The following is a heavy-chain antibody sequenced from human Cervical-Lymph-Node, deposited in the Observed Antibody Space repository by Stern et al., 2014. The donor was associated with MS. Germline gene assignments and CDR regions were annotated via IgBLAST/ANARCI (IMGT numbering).Heavy chain of an antibody. Sequence: VQLEESGPGLVKPSGTLSLTCTVSGGSISSYYWSWIRQPPGKGLEWIGYIYYIGTTNYNPSLKSRVTISVDTSKNQFSLKLSSVSVADTAVYYCARHGDSSFVYWGQGTLVTISS. V-gene: IGHV4-59*08. CDR3: ARHGDSSFVY. J-gene: IGHJ4*02. D-gene: IGHD2-21*02. CDR2: IYYIGTT. CDR1: GGSISSYY.